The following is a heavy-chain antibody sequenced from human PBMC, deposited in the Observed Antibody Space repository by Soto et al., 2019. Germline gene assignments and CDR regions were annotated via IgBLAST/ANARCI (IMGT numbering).Heavy chain of an antibody. CDR1: GFTFSNSD. CDR2: VSWNGSRT. J-gene: IGHJ4*02. D-gene: IGHD2-15*01. CDR3: VKKEPSCSCGSCYRFGY. Sequence: GGSLRLSCAASGFTFSNSDMNWVRQAPGKGLEWVWGVSWNGSRTHYADSVKGRSIISRANYRNFLYQQMTIMRPEAMAEYCCVKKEPSCSCGSCYRFGYGGQGTLFTVAS. V-gene: IGHV3-35*01.